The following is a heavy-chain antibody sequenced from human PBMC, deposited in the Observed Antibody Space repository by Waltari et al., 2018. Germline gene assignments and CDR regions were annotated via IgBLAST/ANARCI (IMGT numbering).Heavy chain of an antibody. CDR3: ARGGTGTFDY. CDR1: GFTFSSYW. CDR2: IKEDGSEK. J-gene: IGHJ4*02. V-gene: IGHV3-7*04. D-gene: IGHD3-16*01. Sequence: EVQLVESGGGLVQPGGSLRLSCVISGFTFSSYWMSWGRQAPGKGLEWVANIKEDGSEKNYVDSVKGRFTISRDNAKNSLYLQMSSLGDEDTAMYYCARGGTGTFDYWGQGTLVTVSS.